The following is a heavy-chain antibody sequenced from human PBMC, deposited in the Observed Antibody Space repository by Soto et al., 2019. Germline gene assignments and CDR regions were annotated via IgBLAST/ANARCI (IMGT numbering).Heavy chain of an antibody. J-gene: IGHJ4*01. CDR1: GYSFTNYW. CDR2: IFPGDSDT. V-gene: IGHV5-51*01. CDR3: ARRNEGHEFDY. Sequence: GESLKLSCKGSGYSFTNYWIGWVRQMPGKGLEWMGIIFPGDSDTRYSPSFQGQVTISADKSITTAYLQWSSLKTSDTAMYYCARRNEGHEFDYWGHGTLVTVSS.